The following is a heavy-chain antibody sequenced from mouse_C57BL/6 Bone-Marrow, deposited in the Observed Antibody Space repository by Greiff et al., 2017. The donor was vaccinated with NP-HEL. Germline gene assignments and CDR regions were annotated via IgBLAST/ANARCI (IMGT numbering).Heavy chain of an antibody. CDR2: IDPSDSYT. V-gene: IGHV1-50*01. Sequence: QVQLQQPGAELVKPGASVKLSCKASGYTFTSYWMQWVKQRPGQGLEWIGEIDPSDSYTNYNQKFKGKATLTVDTSSSTAYMQLSSLTSEDSAVYYCAFTTHYAMDYWGQGTSVTVSS. CDR1: GYTFTSYW. D-gene: IGHD1-1*01. J-gene: IGHJ4*01. CDR3: AFTTHYAMDY.